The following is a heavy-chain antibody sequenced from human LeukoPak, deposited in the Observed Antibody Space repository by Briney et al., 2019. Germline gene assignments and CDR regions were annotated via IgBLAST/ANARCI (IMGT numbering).Heavy chain of an antibody. V-gene: IGHV1-69*13. D-gene: IGHD3-22*01. Sequence: SVKVSCKASGGTFSGYAISWVRQAPGQGLEWMGGIIPIFGTANYAQKFQGRVTITADESTSTAYMELSSLRSEDTAVYYCARRADSSGTYYYYYMDIWGKGTTVTVSS. CDR3: ARRADSSGTYYYYYMDI. CDR1: GGTFSGYA. J-gene: IGHJ6*03. CDR2: IIPIFGTA.